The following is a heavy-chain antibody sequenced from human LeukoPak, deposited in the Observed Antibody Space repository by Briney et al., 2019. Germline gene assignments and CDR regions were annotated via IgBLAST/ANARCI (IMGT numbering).Heavy chain of an antibody. CDR2: ISWSSGSI. D-gene: IGHD3-22*01. CDR3: ARLYYDSSESAFDI. J-gene: IGHJ3*02. Sequence: GGSLRLSCAASGFTFSSYAMHWVRQAPGKGLEWVSGISWSSGSIGYADSVKGRFTISRDNAKNSLYLQMNSLRAEDTALYYCARLYYDSSESAFDIWGQGTMVTVSS. V-gene: IGHV3-9*01. CDR1: GFTFSSYA.